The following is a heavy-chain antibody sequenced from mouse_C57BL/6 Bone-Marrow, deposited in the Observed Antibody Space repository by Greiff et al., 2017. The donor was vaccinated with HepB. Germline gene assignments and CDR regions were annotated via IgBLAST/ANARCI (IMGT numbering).Heavy chain of an antibody. Sequence: EVQLQQSGPSLVRPSQTLSLTCTVTGFSINSDCSWIWIRQFPGNKLEYIGYTFYSGITYYNPSLESRTYITRYTSKNQFSLKLSSVTTEDTATYYCARDTAYYYGSSVYYAMDYWGQGTSVTVSS. CDR1: GFSINSDCS. V-gene: IGHV3-3*01. CDR2: TFYSGIT. J-gene: IGHJ4*01. D-gene: IGHD1-1*01. CDR3: ARDTAYYYGSSVYYAMDY.